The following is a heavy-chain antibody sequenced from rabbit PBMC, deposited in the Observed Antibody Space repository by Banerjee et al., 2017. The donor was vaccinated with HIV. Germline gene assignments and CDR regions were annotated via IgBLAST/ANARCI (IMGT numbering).Heavy chain of an antibody. CDR2: IYAGSSGST. J-gene: IGHJ3*01. CDR3: ARAGGYTGDGGTTFAL. V-gene: IGHV1S45*01. Sequence: QEQLEESGGDLVKPEGSLTLTCTASAFSFSNKYVMCWVRQAPGKGLEWIACIYAGSSGSTQYANWAKGRFTISKISSTTVTLQMTSLTAADTATYFCARAGGYTGDGGTTFALWGQGTLVTVS. D-gene: IGHD4-2*01. CDR1: AFSFSNKYV.